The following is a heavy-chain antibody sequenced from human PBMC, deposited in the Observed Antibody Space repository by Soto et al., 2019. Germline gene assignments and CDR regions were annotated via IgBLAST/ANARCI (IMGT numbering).Heavy chain of an antibody. J-gene: IGHJ3*01. CDR2: IRHTTSAT. D-gene: IGHD6-19*01. CDR3: ARDRGSSGMFELDV. V-gene: IGHV3-48*02. CDR1: QFPFDVYS. Sequence: GSLRLACVASQFPFDVYSMHWVREAPGKGLEWVSYIRHTTSATFYADAVKGRFTISRDNRKNSLFLQMNSLRDDDTGVYFCARDRGSSGMFELDVWGPGTLVTVSS.